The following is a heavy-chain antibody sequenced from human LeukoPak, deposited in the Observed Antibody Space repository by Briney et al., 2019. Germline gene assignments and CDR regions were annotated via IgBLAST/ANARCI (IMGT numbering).Heavy chain of an antibody. CDR1: GFTFSSYE. Sequence: GGSLRLSCAASGFTFSSYEMNWVRQAPGKGLEWVSYISSSGSTIYYADSVKGRFTISRDNAKNSLYLQMNSLRAEDTAVYYCAREPIFYSSGSDYWGQGTLVTVSS. CDR3: AREPIFYSSGSDY. CDR2: ISSSGSTI. D-gene: IGHD6-19*01. V-gene: IGHV3-48*03. J-gene: IGHJ4*02.